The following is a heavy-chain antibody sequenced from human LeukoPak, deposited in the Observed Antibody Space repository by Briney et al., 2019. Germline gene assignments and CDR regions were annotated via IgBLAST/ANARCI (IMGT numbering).Heavy chain of an antibody. CDR3: AKELGESGGSSFHFDY. J-gene: IGHJ4*02. D-gene: IGHD3-10*01. V-gene: IGHV3-64*01. Sequence: PGESLRLSCAASGFTFSSYAMHWVRQAPGKGLEYVSAISSNGGSTYYANSVKGRFTISRDNSKNTLYLQMGSLRTEDTALYYCAKELGESGGSSFHFDYWGQGTLVTVSS. CDR1: GFTFSSYA. CDR2: ISSNGGST.